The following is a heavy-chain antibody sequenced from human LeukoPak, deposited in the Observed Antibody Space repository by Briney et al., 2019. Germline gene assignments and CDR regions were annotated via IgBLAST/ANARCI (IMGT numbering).Heavy chain of an antibody. CDR3: ATGVFCATTTCPGYQHYYYFMDV. CDR2: FDRKNGDT. D-gene: IGHD2-2*01. V-gene: IGHV1-24*01. CDR1: GFTLADLS. J-gene: IGHJ6*03. Sequence: ASVKVSCKVSGFTLADLSMHWVRQAPGKGLEWVGGFDRKNGDTIYAQRFRGRVTLTEDISTGTAYMDLSSLSADDTAVYYCATGVFCATTTCPGYQHYYYFMDVWGKGTTVTVSS.